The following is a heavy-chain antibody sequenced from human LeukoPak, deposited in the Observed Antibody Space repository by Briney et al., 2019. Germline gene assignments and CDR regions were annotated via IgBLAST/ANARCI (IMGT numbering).Heavy chain of an antibody. CDR3: ARDGDYGDYEYFDY. CDR2: ISYDGSNK. CDR1: GFTFSSYA. D-gene: IGHD4-17*01. V-gene: IGHV3-30-3*01. Sequence: RSLRLSCAASGFTFSSYAMHWVRQAPGKGLEWVAVISYDGSNKYYADSVKGRFTISRDNSKNTLYLQMNSLRAEDTAVYYCARDGDYGDYEYFDYWGQGTLVTVSS. J-gene: IGHJ4*02.